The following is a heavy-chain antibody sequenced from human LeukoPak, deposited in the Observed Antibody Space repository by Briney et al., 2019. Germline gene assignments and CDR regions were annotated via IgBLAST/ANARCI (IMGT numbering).Heavy chain of an antibody. D-gene: IGHD5-18*01. Sequence: PGGSLRLSCAASGFTFSSYAMSWVRQAPGKGLEWVSAISGSGGSTYYADSMKGRFTISRDNSKNTLYLQMNSLRAEDTAVYYCAKTIRWIQLWSLDYWGQGTLVTVSS. CDR2: ISGSGGST. J-gene: IGHJ4*02. CDR1: GFTFSSYA. CDR3: AKTIRWIQLWSLDY. V-gene: IGHV3-23*01.